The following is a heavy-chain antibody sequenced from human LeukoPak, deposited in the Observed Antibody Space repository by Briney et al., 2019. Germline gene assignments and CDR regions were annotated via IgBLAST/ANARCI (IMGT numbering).Heavy chain of an antibody. Sequence: GGSLRLSCAASGFTFSSYAMSWVRQAPGKGLEWVSGIIGGAGGTYYADSVKGRFTISRDNAKNSLYLQMNSLRAEDTALYYCARAAPWIPYGYSNAFDIWGQGTMVTVSS. CDR3: ARAAPWIPYGYSNAFDI. D-gene: IGHD5-18*01. CDR2: IIGGAGGT. CDR1: GFTFSSYA. V-gene: IGHV3-23*01. J-gene: IGHJ3*02.